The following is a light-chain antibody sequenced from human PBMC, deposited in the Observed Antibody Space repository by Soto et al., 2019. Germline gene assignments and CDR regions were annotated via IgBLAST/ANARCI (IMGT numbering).Light chain of an antibody. V-gene: IGKV3-11*01. CDR1: QSVRNY. Sequence: EIVLTQSPATVSVSPGESATLSCRASQSVRNYLAWYQQKPGQAPRLIIFDASNRATGIPSRFSGSGSGTYFTLTISSLEPEDFAVYYCQQRSNSPPWTFGPGTRVDL. CDR3: QQRSNSPPWT. J-gene: IGKJ3*01. CDR2: DAS.